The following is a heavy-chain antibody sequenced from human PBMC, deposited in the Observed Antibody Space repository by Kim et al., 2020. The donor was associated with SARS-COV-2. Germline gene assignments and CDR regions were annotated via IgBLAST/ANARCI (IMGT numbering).Heavy chain of an antibody. CDR2: INPDTGGT. CDR1: GYVFTYYY. CDR3: ARLRTFDY. Sequence: ASVKVSCKASGYVFTYYYIHWVRQAPGQGLEWMGWINPDTGGTTYAQKFQGRVTLTRDTSITTAFMELSGLTSDDTAVYYCARLRTFDYWGQGALVTVSS. V-gene: IGHV1-2*02. J-gene: IGHJ4*02.